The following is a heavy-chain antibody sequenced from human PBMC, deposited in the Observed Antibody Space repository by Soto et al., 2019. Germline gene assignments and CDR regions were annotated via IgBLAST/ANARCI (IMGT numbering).Heavy chain of an antibody. CDR2: IYYSGST. D-gene: IGHD6-13*01. J-gene: IGHJ6*02. CDR1: GGSISSGGYY. CDR3: ARDLQYSRLFYGMDV. V-gene: IGHV4-31*03. Sequence: QVQLQESGPGLVKPSQTLSLTCTVSGGSISSGGYYWSWIRQHPGKGLEWIGYIYYSGSTYYNPSPKSRVTXPXXXSXXQFSLKLSSVTAADTAVYYCARDLQYSRLFYGMDVWGQGTTVTVSS.